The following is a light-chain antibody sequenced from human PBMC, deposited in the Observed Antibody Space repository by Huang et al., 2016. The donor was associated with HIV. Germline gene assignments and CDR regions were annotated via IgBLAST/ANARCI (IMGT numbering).Light chain of an antibody. CDR2: GAS. J-gene: IGKJ1*01. V-gene: IGKV3-15*01. Sequence: EIVMTQSPATLSVSPGERAALSCRASQSVSSNLAWYQQKPGQAPRLLMDGASTRATGIPARFSGSGSGTEFTLTITSLQSEDFAIYYCQQYHNWPPWTFGQGTKVEIK. CDR1: QSVSSN. CDR3: QQYHNWPPWT.